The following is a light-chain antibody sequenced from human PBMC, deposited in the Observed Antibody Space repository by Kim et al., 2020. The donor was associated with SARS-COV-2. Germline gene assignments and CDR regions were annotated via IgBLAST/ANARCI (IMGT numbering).Light chain of an antibody. CDR1: QSISSS. J-gene: IGKJ2*01. Sequence: DIQMTQSPSSLSASVGDRVTITCRASQSISSSLNWYQQKPGKAPKLLIYAASSLQSGVPSRFSGSASGTDFTLTISSLQPEDFATYYCQQSYSTQYTFGQGTKLEI. CDR2: AAS. CDR3: QQSYSTQYT. V-gene: IGKV1-39*01.